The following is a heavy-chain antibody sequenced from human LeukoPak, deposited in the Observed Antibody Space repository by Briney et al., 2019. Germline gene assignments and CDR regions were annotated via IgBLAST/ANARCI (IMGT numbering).Heavy chain of an antibody. CDR2: ISGSGGST. J-gene: IGHJ4*02. CDR3: AKVLGMWLLMIGFDY. D-gene: IGHD3-22*01. CDR1: GFTFSSYA. V-gene: IGHV3-23*01. Sequence: GGSLRLSCAASGFTFSSYAVSWVRQAPGKGLEWVSAISGSGGSTYYADSVKGRFTISRDNSKNTLYLQMNSLRAEDTAVYYCAKVLGMWLLMIGFDYWGQGTLVTVSS.